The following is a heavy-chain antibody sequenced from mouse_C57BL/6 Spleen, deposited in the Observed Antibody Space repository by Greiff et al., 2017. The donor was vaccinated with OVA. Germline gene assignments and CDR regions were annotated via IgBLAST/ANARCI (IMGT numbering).Heavy chain of an antibody. D-gene: IGHD2-4*01. CDR2: IWGVGST. J-gene: IGHJ3*01. Sequence: VKLQESGPGLVAPSQSLSITCTVSGFSLTSYGVDWVRQSPGKGLEWLGVIWGVGSTNYNSALKSRLSISKDNSKSQVFLKMNSLQTDDTAMYYCASDQGLRRGFAYWGQGTLVTVSA. CDR3: ASDQGLRRGFAY. CDR1: GFSLTSYG. V-gene: IGHV2-6*01.